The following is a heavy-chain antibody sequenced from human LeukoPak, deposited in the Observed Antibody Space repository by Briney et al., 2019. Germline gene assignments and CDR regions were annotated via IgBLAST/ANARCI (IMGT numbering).Heavy chain of an antibody. CDR1: GGPYSGYY. V-gene: IGHV4-34*01. CDR2: INHSGST. CDR3: ARGRGYSYGYRHGY. J-gene: IGHJ4*02. D-gene: IGHD5-18*01. Sequence: PAETLSLTCAVYGGPYSGYYWSWIRQPPGKGREWIGEINHSGSTNYNPSLKSRVTLSVDTSKNQFSLKLSSVTAADTAVYYCARGRGYSYGYRHGYWGQGTLVTVSS.